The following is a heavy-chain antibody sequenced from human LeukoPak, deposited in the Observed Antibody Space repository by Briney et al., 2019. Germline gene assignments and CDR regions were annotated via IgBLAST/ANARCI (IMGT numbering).Heavy chain of an antibody. CDR2: IYYSGST. J-gene: IGHJ4*02. D-gene: IGHD6-13*01. CDR1: GGSISSGGYY. CDR3: ARAGKELVFDY. Sequence: SQTLSLTCTVSGGSISSGGYYWSWLRQHLGKGLEWIGYIYYSGSTYYNPSLKSRVTISVDTSKNQFSLNLSSVTAADTAVYYCARAGKELVFDYWGQGTLVTVSS. V-gene: IGHV4-30-4*08.